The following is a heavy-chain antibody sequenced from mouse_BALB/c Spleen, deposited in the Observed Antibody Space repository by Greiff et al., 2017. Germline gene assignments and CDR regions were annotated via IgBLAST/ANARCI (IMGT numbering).Heavy chain of an antibody. J-gene: IGHJ2*01. CDR1: GYSITSGYY. CDR3: ASNLYFDY. V-gene: IGHV3-6*02. CDR2: ISYDGSN. Sequence: EVKLVESGPGLVKPSQSLSLTCSVTGYSITSGYYWNWIRQFPGNKLEWMGYISYDGSNNYNPSLKNRISITRDTSKNQFFLKLNSVTTEDTATYYCASNLYFDYWGQVTTLTFSS.